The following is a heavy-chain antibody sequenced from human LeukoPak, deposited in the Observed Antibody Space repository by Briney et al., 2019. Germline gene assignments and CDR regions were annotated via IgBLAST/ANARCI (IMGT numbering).Heavy chain of an antibody. CDR3: ARGGRYSSSYLDY. J-gene: IGHJ4*02. CDR1: GFTFSNSW. Sequence: TGGSLRLSCAASGFTFSNSWMYWVRQTPDKGLVLVSRIKYDGSSTAYADSVKGRFTISRDNAKNTLDLQMNSVSAEDTAVYYCARGGRYSSSYLDYWGQGTLVTVSS. D-gene: IGHD6-6*01. CDR2: IKYDGSST. V-gene: IGHV3-74*01.